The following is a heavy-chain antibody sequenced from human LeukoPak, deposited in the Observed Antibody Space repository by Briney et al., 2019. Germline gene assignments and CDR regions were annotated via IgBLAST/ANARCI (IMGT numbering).Heavy chain of an antibody. V-gene: IGHV4-34*01. CDR1: GGSFSGYY. D-gene: IGHD6-6*01. J-gene: IGHJ5*02. CDR2: INHSGST. CDR3: AGPRIAARGA. Sequence: SETLSLTCAVYGGSFSGYYWSWIRQPPGKGLEWIGEINHSGSTNYNPSLKSRVTISVDTSKNQFSLKLSSVTAADTAVYYGAGPRIAARGAWGQGTLVTVSS.